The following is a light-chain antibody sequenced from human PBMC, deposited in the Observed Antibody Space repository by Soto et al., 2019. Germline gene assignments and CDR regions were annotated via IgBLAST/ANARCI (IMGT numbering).Light chain of an antibody. CDR2: YDD. CDR1: TSNIGTNA. Sequence: QSVLTQPPSVSEAPGQRVTISCSGRTSNIGTNAVNWYQQLPGKAPKLLIYYDDLLPSRVSDRFSASKSGTSASLAISGLQSEDEADYYCTSYATGNTFPFGGGTKLTVL. J-gene: IGLJ2*01. CDR3: TSYATGNTFP. V-gene: IGLV1-36*01.